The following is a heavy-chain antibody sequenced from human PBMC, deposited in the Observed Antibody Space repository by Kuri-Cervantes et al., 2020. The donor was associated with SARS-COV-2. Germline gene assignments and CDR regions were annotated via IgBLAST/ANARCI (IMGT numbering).Heavy chain of an antibody. CDR1: EFTFSDFY. D-gene: IGHD2-21*01. V-gene: IGHV3-69-1*01. Sequence: GGSLRLSCAACEFTFSDFYMGWVRQAPGKGLEWIAHTSYYVTNYSDSMQARFTISRDNAKNSLYLEINSLRAEDTATYYCARLFCDTSRCPNSDWYFDLWGRGTLVTVSS. CDR3: ARLFCDTSRCPNSDWYFDL. CDR2: TSYYVT. J-gene: IGHJ2*01.